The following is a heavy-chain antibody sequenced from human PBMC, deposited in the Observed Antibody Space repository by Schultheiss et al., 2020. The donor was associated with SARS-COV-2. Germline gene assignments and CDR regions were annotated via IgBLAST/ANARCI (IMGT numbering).Heavy chain of an antibody. J-gene: IGHJ6*03. D-gene: IGHD6-19*01. CDR1: GYTFRSYG. CDR3: ARARYSSGWYKYYMDV. V-gene: IGHV1-69*11. CDR2: INPNSGGT. Sequence: SVKVSCKASGYTFRSYGISWVRQAPGQGLEWMGRINPNSGGTNYAQKFQGRVTITADESTSTAYMELSSLRSEDTAVYYCARARYSSGWYKYYMDVWGKGTTVTVSS.